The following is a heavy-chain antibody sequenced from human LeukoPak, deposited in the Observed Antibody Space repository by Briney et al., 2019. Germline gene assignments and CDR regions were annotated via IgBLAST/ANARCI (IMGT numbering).Heavy chain of an antibody. D-gene: IGHD3-22*01. CDR2: ISGSGGST. CDR1: GFTFSSYA. CDR3: AKDRHYYDSSCYKYQLPFDY. Sequence: GGSLRLSCAASGFTFSSYAMSWVRQAPGKGLEWVSAISGSGGSTYYADSVKGRFTISRDNSKNTLYLQMNSLRAEDTAVYYCAKDRHYYDSSCYKYQLPFDYWGQGTLVTVSS. J-gene: IGHJ4*01. V-gene: IGHV3-23*01.